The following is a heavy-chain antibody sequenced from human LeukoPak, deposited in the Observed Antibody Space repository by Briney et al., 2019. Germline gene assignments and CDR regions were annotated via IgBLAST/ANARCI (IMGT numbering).Heavy chain of an antibody. Sequence: GGSLRLSCAASGFTFSDFWMSWVRQAPGKGLECVASTNEAGGDKYYVDSVKGRFTISRDNSKNFLSLQMNSLTAEDTAIYYCAIATTGRGAFGSWGQGTLVSVSS. D-gene: IGHD1-1*01. V-gene: IGHV3-7*01. J-gene: IGHJ4*02. CDR3: AIATTGRGAFGS. CDR1: GFTFSDFW. CDR2: TNEAGGDK.